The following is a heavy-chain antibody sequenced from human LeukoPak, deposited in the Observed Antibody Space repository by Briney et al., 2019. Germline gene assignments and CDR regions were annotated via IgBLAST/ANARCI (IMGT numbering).Heavy chain of an antibody. CDR3: ARGVPVSWGGYYFDS. D-gene: IGHD3-10*01. J-gene: IGHJ4*02. CDR1: GVSMRAYY. V-gene: IGHV4-59*01. Sequence: SETLSLTFTVSGVSMRAYYWSWIRQPPGKGREWFGYVYYRGITNYNPSLQSRVTISMDTSKNQFSLNLNSVTATDTALFFCARGVPVSWGGYYFDSWGQGTLVTVSS. CDR2: VYYRGIT.